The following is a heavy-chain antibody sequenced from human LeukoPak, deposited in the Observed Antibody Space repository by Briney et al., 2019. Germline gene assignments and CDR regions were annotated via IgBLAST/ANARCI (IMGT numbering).Heavy chain of an antibody. J-gene: IGHJ4*02. Sequence: ASVKVSCKASGYTFTSYYMHWVRQAPGQGLEWMGLINPSGGTTTYAQKFQGRVTMTADTSTSTVYMDLTSLRSEDTAVYYCASILAAAGEFDYWGQGTLVTVSS. D-gene: IGHD6-13*01. CDR3: ASILAAAGEFDY. CDR2: INPSGGTT. CDR1: GYTFTSYY. V-gene: IGHV1-46*01.